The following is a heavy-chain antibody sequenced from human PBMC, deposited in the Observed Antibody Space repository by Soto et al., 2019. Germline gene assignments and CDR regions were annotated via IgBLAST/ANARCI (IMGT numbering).Heavy chain of an antibody. D-gene: IGHD5-12*01. J-gene: IGHJ6*02. CDR1: GGTFSSYA. CDR2: IIPIFGTA. Sequence: WASVKVSCKASGGTFSSYAISWVRQAPGQGLEWMGGIIPIFGTANYAQKFQGRVTITADKSTSTAYMELSSLRSEDTAVYYCARYSGEYYGMDVWGQGTTGTLS. CDR3: ARYSGEYYGMDV. V-gene: IGHV1-69*06.